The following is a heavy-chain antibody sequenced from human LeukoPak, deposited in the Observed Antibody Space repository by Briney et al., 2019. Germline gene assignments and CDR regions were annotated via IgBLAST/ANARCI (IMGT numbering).Heavy chain of an antibody. Sequence: GGSLRLSCGASGFTFSSHAMSWVRQTPERGLEWVSAITGGGDSAYYADSVKGRFTISRDNAKNSLYLQMNSLRAEDTAVYYCARDSQQLGILDYWGQGTLVTVSS. D-gene: IGHD6-13*01. CDR2: ITGGGDSA. V-gene: IGHV3-23*01. CDR3: ARDSQQLGILDY. CDR1: GFTFSSHA. J-gene: IGHJ4*02.